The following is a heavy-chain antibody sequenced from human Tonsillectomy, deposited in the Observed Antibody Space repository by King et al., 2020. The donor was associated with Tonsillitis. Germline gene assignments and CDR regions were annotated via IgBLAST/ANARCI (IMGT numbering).Heavy chain of an antibody. CDR1: GFTVSSNY. CDR2: IYSGGST. Sequence: VQLVETGGGLIQPGGSLRLSCAASGFTVSSNYMSWVRQAPGKGLEWVSVIYSGGSTYYADSVKGRFHISRDNSKNTLYLQMNSLRAEDTALYYCAREQLTTIEGAFDIWGQGTMVTVSS. J-gene: IGHJ3*02. V-gene: IGHV3-53*02. D-gene: IGHD2-21*02. CDR3: AREQLTTIEGAFDI.